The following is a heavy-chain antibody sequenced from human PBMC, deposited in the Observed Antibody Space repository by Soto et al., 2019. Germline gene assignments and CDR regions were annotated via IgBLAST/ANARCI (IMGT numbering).Heavy chain of an antibody. V-gene: IGHV1-18*01. D-gene: IGHD3-22*01. CDR2: ISAYNGNT. CDR1: GYTFTTYG. J-gene: IGHJ1*01. Sequence: GASVKVSCKASGYTFTTYGITWVRQGPGQGLEWMGWISAYNGNTNYAQKVQGRVTMTTDTSTSTAYMELKSLRSDDTAVYYCARAVDYYDSSGYYTHEYFQHCGQRTLVPVSS. CDR3: ARAVDYYDSSGYYTHEYFQH.